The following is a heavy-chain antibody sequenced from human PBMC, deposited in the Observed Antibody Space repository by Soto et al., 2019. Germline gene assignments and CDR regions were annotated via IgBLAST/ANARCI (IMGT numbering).Heavy chain of an antibody. CDR2: IYSGGST. Sequence: EVQLVESGGGLVQPGGSLRLSCAASGFTVSSNYMSWVRQAPGKGLEWVSVIYSGGSTYYADSVKGRFTISRDNSKNTLYLQMNSLRAEDTAVYYCARAVTTLYYYYYMDVWGKGTTVTVSS. J-gene: IGHJ6*03. V-gene: IGHV3-66*01. D-gene: IGHD4-4*01. CDR3: ARAVTTLYYYYYMDV. CDR1: GFTVSSNY.